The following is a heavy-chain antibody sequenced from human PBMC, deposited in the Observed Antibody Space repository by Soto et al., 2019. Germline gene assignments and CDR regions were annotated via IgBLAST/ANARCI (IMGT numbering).Heavy chain of an antibody. V-gene: IGHV5-51*01. J-gene: IGHJ3*02. Sequence: GESLKISCKGSGYSFTNFWIAWVRQMPGKGLEWMGIIYPGDSDTRYSPSFQGQVTISADKSISTAYLQWSSLKASDTAMYYCAKASRDGYNYNAFDIWGQGTMVTVS. CDR2: IYPGDSDT. CDR1: GYSFTNFW. D-gene: IGHD5-12*01. CDR3: AKASRDGYNYNAFDI.